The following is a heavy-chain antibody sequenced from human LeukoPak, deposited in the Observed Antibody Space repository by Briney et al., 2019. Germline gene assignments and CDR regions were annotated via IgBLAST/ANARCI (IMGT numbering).Heavy chain of an antibody. Sequence: KPSETLSLTCAVSGGPIGSRNWWSWVRQPPGKGLQWIGEIYQSGSSIYNPSLRSRVTMSVDKSKDQLSLKLSSVTAADTAVYYCARGIGAADFWGQGILVTVSS. CDR1: GGPIGSRNW. D-gene: IGHD3-16*01. V-gene: IGHV4-4*02. CDR3: ARGIGAADF. CDR2: IYQSGSS. J-gene: IGHJ4*02.